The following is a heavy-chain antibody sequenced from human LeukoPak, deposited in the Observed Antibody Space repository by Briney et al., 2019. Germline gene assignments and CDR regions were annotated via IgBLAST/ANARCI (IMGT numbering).Heavy chain of an antibody. CDR2: IRGKAYIGTK. CDR1: AFTVCDHA. CDR3: TRGPILLWLHNGMDV. V-gene: IGHV3-49*04. J-gene: IGHJ6*02. Sequence: GGSLRLSFTASAFTVCDHAMRWVRQGPGKGREWGVFIRGKAYIGTKEYAASVKGRFTISRNDSKRIAYLQMNSLKTENTAVYYCTRGPILLWLHNGMDVWGQGNPVTVSS. D-gene: IGHD5-18*01.